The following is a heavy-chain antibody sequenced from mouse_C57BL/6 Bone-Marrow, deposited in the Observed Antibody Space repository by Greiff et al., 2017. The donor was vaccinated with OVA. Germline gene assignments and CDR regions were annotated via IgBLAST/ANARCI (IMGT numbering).Heavy chain of an antibody. CDR3: ARDGYYVGSMDY. V-gene: IGHV1-59*01. CDR1: GYTFTSYW. CDR2: IDPADSYT. J-gene: IGHJ4*01. Sequence: QVQLQQPGAELVRPGTSVKLSCTASGYTFTSYWMHWVKQRPGQGLEWIGEIDPADSYTNYNQKFKGRVTLSIDTSTSTAYMQLCSLKSEDSAVYSCARDGYYVGSMDYWGQGTLVTVSS. D-gene: IGHD2-3*01.